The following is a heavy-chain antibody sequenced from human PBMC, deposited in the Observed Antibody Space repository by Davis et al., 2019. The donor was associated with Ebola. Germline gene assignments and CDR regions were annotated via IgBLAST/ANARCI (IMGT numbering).Heavy chain of an antibody. V-gene: IGHV1-2*06. CDR3: GIVVVPAAMYPYYYYGMDV. D-gene: IGHD2-2*01. J-gene: IGHJ6*04. CDR1: GGTFSSYT. CDR2: INPNSGGT. Sequence: ASVKVSCKASGGTFSSYTISWVRQAPGQGLEWMGRINPNSGGTNYAQKFQGRVTMTRDTSISTAYMELSSLRSEDTAVYYCGIVVVPAAMYPYYYYGMDVWGKGTTVTVSS.